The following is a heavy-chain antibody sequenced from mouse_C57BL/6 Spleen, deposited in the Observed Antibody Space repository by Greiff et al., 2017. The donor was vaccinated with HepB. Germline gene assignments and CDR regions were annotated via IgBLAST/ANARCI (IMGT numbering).Heavy chain of an antibody. D-gene: IGHD1-1*01. Sequence: EVKLVESGGDLVKPGGSLKLSCAASGFTFSSYGMSWVRQTPDKRLEWVATISSGGSYTYYPDSVKGRFTISRDNAKNTLYLQMSSLKSEDTAMYYCARQDYYGSSYEKGFDYWGQGTTLTVSS. V-gene: IGHV5-6*01. CDR2: ISSGGSYT. J-gene: IGHJ2*01. CDR3: ARQDYYGSSYEKGFDY. CDR1: GFTFSSYG.